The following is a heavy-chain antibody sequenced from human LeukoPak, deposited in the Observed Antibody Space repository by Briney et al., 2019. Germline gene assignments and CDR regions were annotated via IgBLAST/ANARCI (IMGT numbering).Heavy chain of an antibody. CDR1: GGTFSSYA. Sequence: SVKVSCKASGGTFSSYAISWVRQAPGQGLEWMGGIIPIFGTANYAQKFQGRVTITADKSTSKAYMELSSLRSEDTAVYYCARDPNRDNWFDPWGQGTLVTVSS. D-gene: IGHD2/OR15-2a*01. V-gene: IGHV1-69*06. CDR3: ARDPNRDNWFDP. J-gene: IGHJ5*02. CDR2: IIPIFGTA.